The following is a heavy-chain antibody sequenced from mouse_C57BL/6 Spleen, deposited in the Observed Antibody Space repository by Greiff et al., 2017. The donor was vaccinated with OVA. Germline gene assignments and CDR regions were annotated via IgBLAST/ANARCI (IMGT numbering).Heavy chain of an antibody. D-gene: IGHD1-1*01. CDR3: ARDRNTTVPHWYFDV. V-gene: IGHV5-4*01. CDR1: GFTFSSYA. CDR2: ISDGGSYT. Sequence: EVKLMESGGGLVKPGGSLKLSCAASGFTFSSYAMSWVRQTPEKRLEWVATISDGGSYTYYPDNVKGRFTISRDTAKNNLYLQMRHLKSEDTAMYYCARDRNTTVPHWYFDVWGTGTTVTVSS. J-gene: IGHJ1*03.